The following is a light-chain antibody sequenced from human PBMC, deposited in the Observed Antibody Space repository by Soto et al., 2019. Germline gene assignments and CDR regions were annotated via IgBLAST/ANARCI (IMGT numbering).Light chain of an antibody. V-gene: IGLV1-40*01. J-gene: IGLJ3*02. CDR1: NTNIGAGYD. Sequence: QSVLTQPPSVSGAPGQRVSISCTGSNTNIGAGYDVNWYQQLPGTAPKLLIYANINRPSGVPGRFSGSKSGASAFLVITGLQAEDEADYYCQSYDSSLSAWKVFGGGTKLTVL. CDR3: QSYDSSLSAWKV. CDR2: ANI.